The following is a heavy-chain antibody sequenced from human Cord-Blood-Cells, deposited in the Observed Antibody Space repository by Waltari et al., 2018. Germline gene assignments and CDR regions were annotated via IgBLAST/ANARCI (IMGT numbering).Heavy chain of an antibody. CDR3: ARDLVTGTNY. CDR1: GFPVSSNY. D-gene: IGHD1-7*01. CDR2: IYSGGST. Sequence: EVPLVESGGGLIQPGGSLRLSCTASGFPVSSNYLSWVHQAPGKGLGGVSVIYSGGSTYYADSVKGRFTISRDNSNNTLYLQMDSPRAEDTAVYYCARDLVTGTNYWGQGTLVTVSS. J-gene: IGHJ4*02. V-gene: IGHV3-53*01.